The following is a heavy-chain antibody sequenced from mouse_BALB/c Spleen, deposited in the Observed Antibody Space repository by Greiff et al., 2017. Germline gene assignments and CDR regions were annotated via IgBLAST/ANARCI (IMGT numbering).Heavy chain of an antibody. CDR3: ARSGGRDYFDY. V-gene: IGHV1-7*01. CDR1: GYTFTSYW. D-gene: IGHD3-1*01. J-gene: IGHJ2*01. CDR2: INPSTGYT. Sequence: QVQLQQSGAELAKPGASVKMSCKASGYTFTSYWMHWVKQRPGQGLEWIGYINPSTGYTEYNQKFKDKATLTADKSSSTAYMQLSSLTSEDSAVYYCARSGGRDYFDYWGQGTTLTVSS.